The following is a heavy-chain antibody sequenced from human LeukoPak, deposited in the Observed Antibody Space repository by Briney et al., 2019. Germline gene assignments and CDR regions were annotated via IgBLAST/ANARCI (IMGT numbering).Heavy chain of an antibody. D-gene: IGHD3-10*01. Sequence: PSETLSLTCTVSGGSISSSGYYWGWIRQPPGKGLEWIGTIYYSGTTYYNPSLKSRVTISVDTSKNHFSLKLNSVTAADTAVYYCARRTGSRLPNWFDPWGQGTLVTVSS. J-gene: IGHJ5*02. V-gene: IGHV4-39*01. CDR2: IYYSGTT. CDR3: ARRTGSRLPNWFDP. CDR1: GGSISSSGYY.